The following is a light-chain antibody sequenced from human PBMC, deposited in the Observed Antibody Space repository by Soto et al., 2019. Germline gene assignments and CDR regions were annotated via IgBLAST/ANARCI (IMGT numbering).Light chain of an antibody. V-gene: IGLV1-44*01. Sequence: QTVVTQPPSASGTPGQRVTISCSGSSSNIGSYTVNWYQQLPGTAPKLLISDNDERPSGVPDRFSGSKSGTSASLAISGLQSEDEAHYYCAAWDASLNAVVLGGGTKLTVL. CDR2: DND. CDR1: SSNIGSYT. CDR3: AAWDASLNAVV. J-gene: IGLJ2*01.